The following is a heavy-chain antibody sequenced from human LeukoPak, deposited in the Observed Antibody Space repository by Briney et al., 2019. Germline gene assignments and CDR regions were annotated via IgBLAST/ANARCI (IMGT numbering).Heavy chain of an antibody. V-gene: IGHV4-34*01. CDR2: INHSGST. CDR1: GFTVSSKY. D-gene: IGHD3-10*01. Sequence: GSLRLSCGASGFTVSSKYMRWVRQAPGKGLEWIGEINHSGSTNYNPSLKSRVTISVDTSKNQFSLKLSSVTAADTAVYYCARGLSPRINMVRGVRPPFRGVFDYWGQGTLVTVSS. J-gene: IGHJ4*02. CDR3: ARGLSPRINMVRGVRPPFRGVFDY.